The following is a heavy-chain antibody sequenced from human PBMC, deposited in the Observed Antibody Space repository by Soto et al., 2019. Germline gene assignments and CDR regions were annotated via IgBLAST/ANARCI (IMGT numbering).Heavy chain of an antibody. Sequence: QGQLVQSGAEVKKPGASVKVSCKASRYTFPSYGIRWVRQAPGQVREWMGWIRACNGNTNNPQKLQGRVTMTTDPSTSADSMELRNLRSDGADVYYCACDGIAAAGRTGGWFDHWGQGTLVTVSS. CDR1: RYTFPSYG. J-gene: IGHJ5*02. V-gene: IGHV1-18*04. D-gene: IGHD6-13*01. CDR2: IRACNGNT. CDR3: ACDGIAAAGRTGGWFDH.